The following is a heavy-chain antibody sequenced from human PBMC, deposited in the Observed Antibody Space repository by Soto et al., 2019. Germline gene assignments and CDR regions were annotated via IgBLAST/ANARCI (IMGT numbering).Heavy chain of an antibody. CDR1: GGSISSGDYY. J-gene: IGHJ5*02. Sequence: QVQLQESGPGLVKPSQTLSLTCTVSGGSISSGDYYWSWIHQPPGKGLEWIGYIYYSGSTYYNPSLKSRVTISVDTSKNQFSLKLSSVTAADTAVYYCARDPGYYGSGSYYGRFDPWGQGTLVTVSS. D-gene: IGHD3-10*01. CDR2: IYYSGST. V-gene: IGHV4-30-4*01. CDR3: ARDPGYYGSGSYYGRFDP.